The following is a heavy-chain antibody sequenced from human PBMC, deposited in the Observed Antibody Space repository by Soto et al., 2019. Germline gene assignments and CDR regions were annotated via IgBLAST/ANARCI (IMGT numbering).Heavy chain of an antibody. CDR2: INHSGTI. CDR3: ARADRTLVTSYSLDV. V-gene: IGHV4-34*01. J-gene: IGHJ6*02. CDR1: GGSFSGYH. D-gene: IGHD2-21*02. Sequence: PSETLSLTCAVYGGSFSGYHWTWIRHPQGKGLEWIGEINHSGTINFNPSLKSRLTISLDTSKKHFSLKLSSVTDADTAAYYCARADRTLVTSYSLDVWGQGTTVTVSS.